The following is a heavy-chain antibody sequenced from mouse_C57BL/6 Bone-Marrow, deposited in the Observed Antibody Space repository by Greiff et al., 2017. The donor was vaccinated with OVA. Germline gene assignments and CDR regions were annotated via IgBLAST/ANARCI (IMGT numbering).Heavy chain of an antibody. Sequence: VQLQQSGAELVRPGASVKLSCTASGFNIKDDYLHWVKQRPEQGLEWIGWIDPENGDTEYASKFQGKATITADTSSNTAYLQLSSLTSEDTAVDYCTSYGNFDYWGQGTTRTGSS. CDR3: TSYGNFDY. V-gene: IGHV14-4*01. D-gene: IGHD2-1*01. CDR1: GFNIKDDY. J-gene: IGHJ2*01. CDR2: IDPENGDT.